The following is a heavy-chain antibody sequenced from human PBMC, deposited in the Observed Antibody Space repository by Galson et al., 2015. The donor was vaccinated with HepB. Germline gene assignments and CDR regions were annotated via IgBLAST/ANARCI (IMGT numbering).Heavy chain of an antibody. CDR2: ITPSGDNT. V-gene: IGHV3-23*01. D-gene: IGHD6-19*01. CDR1: GFPFSYYA. Sequence: SLRLSCAASGFPFSYYAMTWVRQAPGKGLEWVSAITPSGDNTYSAASFKGRFTISRDNSKNTVFLQTNSLRADDTAIYFCAKVFPEKTDGWYRQALYYFDAWGHGTRCTVSA. CDR3: AKVFPEKTDGWYRQALYYFDA. J-gene: IGHJ4*01.